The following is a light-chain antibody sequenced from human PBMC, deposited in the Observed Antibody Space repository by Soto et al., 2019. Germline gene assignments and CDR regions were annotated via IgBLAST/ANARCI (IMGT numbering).Light chain of an antibody. Sequence: QSALTQPASVSGSPGQSITISCTGTSSDVGGYNYVSWYQQHPGKAPKLMIYDVSNRPSGVSNRFSGSKSGNTASLTISRLQAEDEADYYCSSYTSSSTPFDFGTGTKVTVL. CDR2: DVS. J-gene: IGLJ1*01. V-gene: IGLV2-14*01. CDR1: SSDVGGYNY. CDR3: SSYTSSSTPFD.